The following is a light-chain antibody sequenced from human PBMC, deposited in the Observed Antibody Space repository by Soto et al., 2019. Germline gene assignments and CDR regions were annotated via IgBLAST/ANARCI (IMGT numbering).Light chain of an antibody. Sequence: IQMAQSPSSLSASVGDRVTITCRASHDIRNDLGWYQQKPGKAPNLLIHTASSLQSGVPSRFSGGGSGTDFTLTISSLQPEDFATYYCQQADTFPPTFGQGTKVEIK. J-gene: IGKJ2*01. CDR2: TAS. V-gene: IGKV1-6*01. CDR3: QQADTFPPT. CDR1: HDIRND.